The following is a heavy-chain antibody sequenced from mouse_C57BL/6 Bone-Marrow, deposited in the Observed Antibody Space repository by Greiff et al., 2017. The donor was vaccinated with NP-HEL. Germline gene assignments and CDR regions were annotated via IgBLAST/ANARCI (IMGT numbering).Heavy chain of an antibody. V-gene: IGHV14-4*01. D-gene: IGHD1-1*01. Sequence: VQLKESGAELVRPGASVKLSCTASGFNIKDDYMHWVKQRPEQGLEWIGWIDPENGDTEYASKVQGKATITADTSSNTAYLQLSSLTSEDTAVYYWTTDTTVVAGGDYWGQGTTLTVSS. J-gene: IGHJ2*01. CDR1: GFNIKDDY. CDR3: TTDTTVVAGGDY. CDR2: IDPENGDT.